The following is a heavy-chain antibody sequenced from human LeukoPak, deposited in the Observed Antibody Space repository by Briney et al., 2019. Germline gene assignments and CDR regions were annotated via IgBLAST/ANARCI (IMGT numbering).Heavy chain of an antibody. CDR1: GFTFSSYE. J-gene: IGHJ4*02. CDR3: ARVYDSGSYYGH. V-gene: IGHV3-48*03. D-gene: IGHD3-10*01. Sequence: PGGSLRLSCAASGFTFSSYEMNWVRQAPGKGLEWVSYISSSGSTIYYADSVKGRFTISRDNAKNSLYLQMNSLRAEDTAVYYCARVYDSGSYYGHWGQGTLVTVSP. CDR2: ISSSGSTI.